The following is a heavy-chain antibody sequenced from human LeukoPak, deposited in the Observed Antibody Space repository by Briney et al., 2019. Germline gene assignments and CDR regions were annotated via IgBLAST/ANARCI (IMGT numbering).Heavy chain of an antibody. CDR1: GYTFTSYG. J-gene: IGHJ4*02. V-gene: IGHV1-8*02. Sequence: ASVKVSCKASGYTFTSYGISWVRQAPGQGLEWMGWMNPNSGNTGYAQKFQGRVTMTRNTSISTAYMELSSLRSEDTAVYYCARASRIAAANPTSYYFDYWGQGTLVTVSS. CDR3: ARASRIAAANPTSYYFDY. D-gene: IGHD6-13*01. CDR2: MNPNSGNT.